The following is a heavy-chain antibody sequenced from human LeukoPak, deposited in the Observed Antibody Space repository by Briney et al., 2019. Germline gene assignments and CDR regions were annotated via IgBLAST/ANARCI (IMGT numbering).Heavy chain of an antibody. CDR1: GGTFSSYA. CDR2: IIPIFGTA. Sequence: SVKVSCKASGGTFSSYAISWVRQAPGQGLEWMGGIIPIFGTANYAQKFQGGVTITADKSTSTAYMELSSLRSEDTAVYYCAREGGGHCSGGSCFFTLWGQGTLVTVSS. D-gene: IGHD2-15*01. V-gene: IGHV1-69*06. J-gene: IGHJ4*02. CDR3: AREGGGHCSGGSCFFTL.